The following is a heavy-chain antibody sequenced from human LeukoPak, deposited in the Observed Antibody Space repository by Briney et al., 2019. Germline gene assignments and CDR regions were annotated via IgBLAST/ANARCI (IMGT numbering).Heavy chain of an antibody. CDR2: INPNSGGT. CDR3: ARDYRGIVARHFRYFDL. D-gene: IGHD1-26*01. Sequence: ASVKVSRKASGYTFTGYYMHWVRQAPGQGLEWMGWINPNSGGTNYAQKFQGRVTMTRDTSISTAYMELSRLRSDDTAVYYCARDYRGIVARHFRYFDLWGRGTLVTVSS. J-gene: IGHJ2*01. CDR1: GYTFTGYY. V-gene: IGHV1-2*02.